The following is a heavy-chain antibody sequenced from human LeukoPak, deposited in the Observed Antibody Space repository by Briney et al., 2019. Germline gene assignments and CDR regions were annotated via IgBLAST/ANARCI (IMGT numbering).Heavy chain of an antibody. CDR2: ISYDGSNK. J-gene: IGHJ4*02. Sequence: PGGSLRLSCAASGFTFSSYAMHWVRQAPGKGLEWVAVISYDGSNKYYADSVKGRFTISRDNSKNTLYLQMNSLRAEDTAVYYCALLPMVRGVMLDYWGQGTLVTVSS. D-gene: IGHD3-10*01. V-gene: IGHV3-30-3*01. CDR3: ALLPMVRGVMLDY. CDR1: GFTFSSYA.